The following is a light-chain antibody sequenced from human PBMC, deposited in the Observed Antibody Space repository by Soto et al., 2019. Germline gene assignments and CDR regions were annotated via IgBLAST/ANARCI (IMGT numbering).Light chain of an antibody. CDR2: RAS. Sequence: DIVMTQSPDSLAVSLGERATINCKSSQSILHSSNNKNYLAWYQQKAGQPPKLLIYRASTRESGVPDRFSGSGSGTDFTLTISSLQAEDVAVYYCQQYYTTPRTFGQGTKVEIK. V-gene: IGKV4-1*01. J-gene: IGKJ1*01. CDR3: QQYYTTPRT. CDR1: QSILHSSNNKNY.